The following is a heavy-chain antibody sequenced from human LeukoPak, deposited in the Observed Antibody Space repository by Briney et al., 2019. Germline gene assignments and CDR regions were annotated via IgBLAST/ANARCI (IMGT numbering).Heavy chain of an antibody. J-gene: IGHJ4*02. Sequence: EASVKVSCKASGYTFTSYYMHWVRQAPGQGLEWMGIINPSGGSTSYAQKFQGRVTTTRDTSTSTVYMELSSLRSEDTAVYYCARSSIAALRGDYWGQGTLVTVSS. CDR3: ARSSIAALRGDY. CDR2: INPSGGST. CDR1: GYTFTSYY. D-gene: IGHD6-6*01. V-gene: IGHV1-46*01.